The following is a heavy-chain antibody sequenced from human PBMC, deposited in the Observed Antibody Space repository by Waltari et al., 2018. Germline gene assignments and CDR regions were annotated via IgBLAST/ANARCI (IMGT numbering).Heavy chain of an antibody. CDR2: ISDGSDYS. CDR3: ARDFYCSDGRCTDY. Sequence: EGQLVEAGGGLVKPGGSPRLSWFASGLNFRGYSMNWVRQAPGKGLEWVSYISDGSDYSYYADSVKGRFTISRDNAKNSLYLQMNRLRTDDTAVYYCARDFYCSDGRCTDYWGQGTLVTVSS. D-gene: IGHD2-15*01. J-gene: IGHJ4*02. CDR1: GLNFRGYS. V-gene: IGHV3-21*01.